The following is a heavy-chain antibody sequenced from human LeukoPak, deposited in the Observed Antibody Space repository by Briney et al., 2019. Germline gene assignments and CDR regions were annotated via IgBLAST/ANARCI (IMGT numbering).Heavy chain of an antibody. CDR3: AKVAYDSSGLNHDY. CDR2: ISGSGGST. CDR1: GFTFSSYA. D-gene: IGHD3-22*01. Sequence: PGGSLRLSCAACGFTFSSYAMSLVRQAPGKGLEWVSAISGSGGSTYYADSVKGRFTISRDNSKNTLYLQMNSLRAEDTAVYYCAKVAYDSSGLNHDYWGQGTLVTVSS. V-gene: IGHV3-23*01. J-gene: IGHJ4*02.